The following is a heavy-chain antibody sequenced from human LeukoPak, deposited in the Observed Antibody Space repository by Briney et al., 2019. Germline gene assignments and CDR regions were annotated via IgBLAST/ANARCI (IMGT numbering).Heavy chain of an antibody. V-gene: IGHV1-46*01. CDR1: GYTFTSYY. CDR2: INPSGGST. CDR3: ARGGGNSIYYFDY. Sequence: ASVKVSCKASGYTFTSYYMHWVRQAPGQGLEWMGIINPSGGSTSYAQKFQGRVTITRDTSASTAYMELSSLRSEDMAVYYCARGGGNSIYYFDYWAQGTLVTVSS. J-gene: IGHJ4*02. D-gene: IGHD4-23*01.